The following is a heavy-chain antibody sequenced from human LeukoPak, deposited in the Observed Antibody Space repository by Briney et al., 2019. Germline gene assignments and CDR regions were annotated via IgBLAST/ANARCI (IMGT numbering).Heavy chain of an antibody. CDR3: ARVGDSGYYYSDHYFDY. CDR2: IYRGGST. V-gene: IGHV3-66*01. D-gene: IGHD3-22*01. J-gene: IGHJ4*02. Sequence: PGGSLRLSCAASGFTVSSNYMSWVRQAPGKGLEWVSVIYRGGSTYYADSVKGRFTISRDNSKNTLYLQMNSLRAEDTAVYYCARVGDSGYYYSDHYFDYWGQGTLVTVSS. CDR1: GFTVSSNY.